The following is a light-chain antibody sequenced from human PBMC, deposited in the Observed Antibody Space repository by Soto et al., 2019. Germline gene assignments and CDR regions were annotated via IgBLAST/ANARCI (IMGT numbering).Light chain of an antibody. Sequence: DIQMAQSPSSLSASIGDRVTITCRASQGLSAYLAGYQQRPGNAPNLLIYGASILQSGVPSRFSGSGSGTPFTLTISSLQPEDVATYYCHSYNSIPRTVGQGTTVEIK. CDR1: QGLSAY. CDR3: HSYNSIPRT. J-gene: IGKJ1*01. CDR2: GAS. V-gene: IGKV1-27*01.